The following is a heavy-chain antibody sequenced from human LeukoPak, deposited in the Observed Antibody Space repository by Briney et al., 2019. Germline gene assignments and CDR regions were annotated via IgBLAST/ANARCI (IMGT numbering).Heavy chain of an antibody. CDR3: ARARRIAAADY. CDR2: IYYSGST. J-gene: IGHJ4*02. V-gene: IGHV4-59*01. CDR1: GGSISSYY. D-gene: IGHD6-13*01. Sequence: SETLSLTCTVSGGSISSYYWSWIRQPPGKGLEWIGYIYYSGSTNCNPSLKSRVTVSVDTSKNQFSLKLSSVTAADTAMYYCARARRIAAADYWGQETLVTVSS.